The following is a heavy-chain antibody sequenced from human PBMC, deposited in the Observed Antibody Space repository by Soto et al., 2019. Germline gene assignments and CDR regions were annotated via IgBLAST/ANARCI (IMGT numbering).Heavy chain of an antibody. CDR1: GGTFSSYA. V-gene: IGHV1-69*13. J-gene: IGHJ4*02. CDR2: IIPIFGTA. CDR3: ARAVAGISGFDY. Sequence: SVKVSCKASGGTFSSYAISWVRQAPGQGLEWMGGIIPIFGTANYAQKFQGRVTITADESTSTAYMELSSLRSEDTAVYYCARAVAGISGFDYWGQGTLVTVSS. D-gene: IGHD6-19*01.